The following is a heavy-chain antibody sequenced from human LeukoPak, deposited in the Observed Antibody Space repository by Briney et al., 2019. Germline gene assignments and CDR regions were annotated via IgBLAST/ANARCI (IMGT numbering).Heavy chain of an antibody. CDR3: AKGGRYFDY. Sequence: GGSLRLSCAASGFTFSSYGMHWVRQAPGKGLEWVAVISYDGSNKYYADSVKGRFTISRDNSKNTLYLQVNSLRAEDTAVYYCAKGGRYFDYWGQGTLVTVSS. J-gene: IGHJ4*02. CDR1: GFTFSSYG. CDR2: ISYDGSNK. V-gene: IGHV3-30*18.